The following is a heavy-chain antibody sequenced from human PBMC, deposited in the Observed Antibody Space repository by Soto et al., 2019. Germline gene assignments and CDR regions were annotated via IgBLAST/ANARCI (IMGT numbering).Heavy chain of an antibody. D-gene: IGHD6-19*01. Sequence: EVQLVESGGGLVKPGGSLRLSCAASGFTFSSYSMNWVRQAPGKGLEWVSSISSSSSYIYYADSVKGRFTISRDNAKNSLYLQMNSLRAGDTAVYYCARQLLYSSGCGLDPWGQGTLVTVSS. V-gene: IGHV3-21*01. CDR3: ARQLLYSSGCGLDP. CDR1: GFTFSSYS. J-gene: IGHJ5*02. CDR2: ISSSSSYI.